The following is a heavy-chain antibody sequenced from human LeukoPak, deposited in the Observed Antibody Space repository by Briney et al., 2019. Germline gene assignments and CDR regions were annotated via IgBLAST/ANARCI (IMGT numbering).Heavy chain of an antibody. Sequence: GGSLRLSCAASGFTVSSNYMSWVRQAPGKGLEWVSVIYSGGSTYYADSVKGRFTISRDNSKNTLYLQMNSLRAEDTAVYYCAKGVAAARLADGYFDYWGQGTLVTVSS. D-gene: IGHD6-13*01. CDR1: GFTVSSNY. CDR2: IYSGGST. V-gene: IGHV3-66*01. CDR3: AKGVAAARLADGYFDY. J-gene: IGHJ4*02.